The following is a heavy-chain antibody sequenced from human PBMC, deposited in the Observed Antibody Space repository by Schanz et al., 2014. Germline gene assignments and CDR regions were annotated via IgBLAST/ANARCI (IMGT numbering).Heavy chain of an antibody. V-gene: IGHV3-48*01. CDR3: ARDSGSHYLVDY. CDR2: ISRSSSTI. D-gene: IGHD1-26*01. Sequence: EVQLVESGGSLVQPGGSLRLSCAASGFNFKAYAMSWVRQAPGKGLEWVSYISRSSSTIYYADSVRGRFTISRDNAKNSLYLQMNSLRAEDTAVYYCARDSGSHYLVDYWGQGTLVTVSS. J-gene: IGHJ4*02. CDR1: GFNFKAYA.